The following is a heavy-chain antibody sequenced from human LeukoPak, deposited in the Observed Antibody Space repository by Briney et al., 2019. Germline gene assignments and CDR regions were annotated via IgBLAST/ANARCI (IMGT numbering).Heavy chain of an antibody. CDR3: ARDGVTSPVVY. CDR2: IKEDGSRK. D-gene: IGHD2-21*02. V-gene: IGHV3-7*01. J-gene: IGHJ4*02. Sequence: GGSLRLSCAASGFTFNNYWMSWVRQAPGKGLEWLANIKEDGSRKYHVDSVKGRFTISRDNAKKSLFLQMNSLRAEDTAVYYCARDGVTSPVVYWGQGTLVTVSS. CDR1: GFTFNNYW.